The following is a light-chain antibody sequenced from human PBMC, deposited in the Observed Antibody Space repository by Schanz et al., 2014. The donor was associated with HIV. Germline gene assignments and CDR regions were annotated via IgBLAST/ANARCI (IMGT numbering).Light chain of an antibody. V-gene: IGKV3-20*01. CDR1: QSISNN. CDR2: GAS. Sequence: EILLTQSPATLSVSPGETVTLSCRASQSISNNVAWYQQKPGQAPSLLIYGASSRATGVPDRFSGSGSGTDFTLTISRLEPDDFAVYYCQQYGGSPFTFGGGTKVEIK. J-gene: IGKJ4*01. CDR3: QQYGGSPFT.